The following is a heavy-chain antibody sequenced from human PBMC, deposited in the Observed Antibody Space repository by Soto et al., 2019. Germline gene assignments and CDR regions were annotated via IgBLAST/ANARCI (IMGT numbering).Heavy chain of an antibody. Sequence: QVQLQESGPGLMKPSETLSLTCAVSGDSISSYYCMWIRQPPGKGLESIGYLYYGRSANYNPSLKXRXTXSXXTSTNQCSLTLSSMTAADTAVYYCALRSMAVVPEYWGQGTLVTVSS. V-gene: IGHV4-59*01. J-gene: IGHJ4*02. CDR2: LYYGRSA. CDR1: GDSISSYY. D-gene: IGHD3-22*01. CDR3: ALRSMAVVPEY.